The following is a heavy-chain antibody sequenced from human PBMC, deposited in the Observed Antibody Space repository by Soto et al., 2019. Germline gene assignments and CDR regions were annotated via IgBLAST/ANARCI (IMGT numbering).Heavy chain of an antibody. D-gene: IGHD3-3*01. Sequence: QVQLQQWGAGLLKPSETLSLTCAVYGGSFSGYYWSWIHQPPGKGLEWIGEINHSGSTNYNPSLKSRVTISVDTSKNQFSLKLSSVTAADTAVYYCARGPAYDFWSGYYALPHWFDPWGQGTLVTVSS. V-gene: IGHV4-34*01. CDR3: ARGPAYDFWSGYYALPHWFDP. CDR1: GGSFSGYY. J-gene: IGHJ5*02. CDR2: INHSGST.